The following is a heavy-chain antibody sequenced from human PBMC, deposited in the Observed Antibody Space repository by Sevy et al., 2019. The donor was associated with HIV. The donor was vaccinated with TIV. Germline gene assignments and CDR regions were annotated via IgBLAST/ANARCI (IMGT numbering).Heavy chain of an antibody. CDR3: ASHNYSDRSGYYYPVWFDY. CDR1: SGSISSSTYY. D-gene: IGHD3-22*01. Sequence: SETLSLTCTVSSGSISSSTYYWAWIRQPPGKGLEWIGSIFYSGSPYYNPSLQSRLTISVDTSKNQFSLKLSSVTAADPAVYYCASHNYSDRSGYYYPVWFDYWGRGTLVTVSS. CDR2: IFYSGSP. J-gene: IGHJ4*02. V-gene: IGHV4-39*01.